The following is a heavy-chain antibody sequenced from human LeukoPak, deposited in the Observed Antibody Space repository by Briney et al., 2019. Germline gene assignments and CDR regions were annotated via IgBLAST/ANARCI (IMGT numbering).Heavy chain of an antibody. CDR3: ARVVVVIRSINWFDP. V-gene: IGHV4-34*01. CDR2: INHSGST. D-gene: IGHD3-22*01. Sequence: SETLSLTCAVYGGSFSGYYWSWIRQPPGRGLEWIGEINHSGSTNYNPSLKSRVTISVDTSKNQFSLKLSSVTAADTAVYYCARVVVVIRSINWFDPWGQGTLVTVSS. CDR1: GGSFSGYY. J-gene: IGHJ5*02.